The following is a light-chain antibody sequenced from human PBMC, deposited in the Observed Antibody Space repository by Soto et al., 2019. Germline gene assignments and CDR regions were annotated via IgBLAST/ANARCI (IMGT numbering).Light chain of an antibody. CDR1: SSDVGGYKY. CDR2: EVS. Sequence: GASSDVGGYKYVSWYQQHPGKAPKLMIYEVSNRPSGVSNRFSGSKSGNTASLTISGLQAEDEADYYCSSYTSSSTPYVFGTGTKVTVL. J-gene: IGLJ1*01. V-gene: IGLV2-14*01. CDR3: SSYTSSSTPYV.